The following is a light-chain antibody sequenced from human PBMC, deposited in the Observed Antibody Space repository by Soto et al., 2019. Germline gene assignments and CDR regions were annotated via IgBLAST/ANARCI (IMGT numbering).Light chain of an antibody. Sequence: QSVLTQPPSASGTPGQRVTISCSGSSSNIGSNTVNWYQQLPGTAPTLLIYSNNQRPSGVPDRFSGSKSGTSASLAISGLQSEDEADYYCAAWDDSLNGPYVFGTGTKLTVL. CDR1: SSNIGSNT. CDR2: SNN. J-gene: IGLJ1*01. CDR3: AAWDDSLNGPYV. V-gene: IGLV1-44*01.